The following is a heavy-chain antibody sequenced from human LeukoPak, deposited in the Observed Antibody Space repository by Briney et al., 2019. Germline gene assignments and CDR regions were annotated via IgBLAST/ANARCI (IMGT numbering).Heavy chain of an antibody. D-gene: IGHD6-13*01. CDR3: ARNSIAAAGRYYYYGMDV. CDR1: GFTFSDYY. Sequence: PGGSLRLSCAASGFTFSDYYMSCIRQAPGKGLEWVSYISSSSSYTNYADSVKGRFTISRDNAKNSLYLQMSSLRAEDTAVYYCARNSIAAAGRYYYYGMDVWGQGTTVTVSS. CDR2: ISSSSSYT. V-gene: IGHV3-11*03. J-gene: IGHJ6*02.